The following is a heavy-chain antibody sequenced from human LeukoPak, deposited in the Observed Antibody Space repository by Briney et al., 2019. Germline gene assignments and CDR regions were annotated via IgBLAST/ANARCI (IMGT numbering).Heavy chain of an antibody. V-gene: IGHV3-15*01. Sequence: GGSLRLSCAASGFTFSNAWMSWVRQAPGKGLEWVGRIKSKTDRGPTDYAAPVKGTFTISRDNSRNTLYLQMNSLKTDDTAVYYCTSKIGGWSAFDVWGRGTMVTVSS. J-gene: IGHJ3*01. CDR1: GFTFSNAW. CDR2: IKSKTDRGPT. D-gene: IGHD3-10*01. CDR3: TSKIGGWSAFDV.